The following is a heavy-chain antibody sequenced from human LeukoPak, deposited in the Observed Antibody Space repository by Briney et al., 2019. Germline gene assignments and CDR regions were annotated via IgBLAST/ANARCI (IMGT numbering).Heavy chain of an antibody. J-gene: IGHJ3*02. CDR2: ISSSSSTI. CDR1: GFTFSSYS. CDR3: AREPEAFDI. V-gene: IGHV3-48*01. Sequence: GGSLRLSCAASGFTFSSYSMNWVRQAPGKGLEWVSYISSSSSTIYYADSVKGRFTISRDNAKSSLYLQMNSLRAEDTAVYYCAREPEAFDIWGQGTMVTVSS.